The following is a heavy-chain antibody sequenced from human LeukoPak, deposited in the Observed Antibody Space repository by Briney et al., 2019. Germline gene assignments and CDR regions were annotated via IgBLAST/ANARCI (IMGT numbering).Heavy chain of an antibody. CDR1: GGFISSSSYC. CDR3: ARRRYYDSTGYLE. V-gene: IGHV4-39*01. J-gene: IGHJ1*01. D-gene: IGHD3-22*01. Sequence: SETLSLTCTLAGGFISSSSYCWGWIRQPPGTGLEWIGDIYYSGSTYYNPALKSRVSMSIDTSKNQFSLELRSVAAADTALYYCARRRYYDSTGYLEWGQGTLVTVTS. CDR2: IYYSGST.